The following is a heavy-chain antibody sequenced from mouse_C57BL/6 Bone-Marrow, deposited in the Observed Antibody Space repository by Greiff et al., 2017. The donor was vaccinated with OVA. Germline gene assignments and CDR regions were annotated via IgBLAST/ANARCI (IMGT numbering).Heavy chain of an antibody. CDR1: GFSLSTSGMG. CDR3: ARRARRLPYAMDY. J-gene: IGHJ4*01. V-gene: IGHV8-12*01. D-gene: IGHD2-4*01. Sequence: QVTLKESGPGILQSSQTLSLTCSFSGFSLSTSGMGVSWIRQPPGKGLEWLAHIYWDDDKRYNPSLKSQLTISKDTSRNQGFLKITSGDTADTATSYCARRARRLPYAMDYWGQGTSVTVSS. CDR2: IYWDDDK.